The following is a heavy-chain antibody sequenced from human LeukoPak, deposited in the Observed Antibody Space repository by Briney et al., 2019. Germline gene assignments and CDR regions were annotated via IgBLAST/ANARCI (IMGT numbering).Heavy chain of an antibody. CDR2: IYSGGDT. Sequence: PGGSLRLSCAASGFIVSDFYMSWVRLAPGKGLEWVSVIYSGGDTFHAESVKGRFTLSRDNSKNILYLQMNSLRAEDTAVYYCTRDPDGWGQGTLVTVSS. CDR1: GFIVSDFY. CDR3: TRDPDG. V-gene: IGHV3-66*01. J-gene: IGHJ4*02.